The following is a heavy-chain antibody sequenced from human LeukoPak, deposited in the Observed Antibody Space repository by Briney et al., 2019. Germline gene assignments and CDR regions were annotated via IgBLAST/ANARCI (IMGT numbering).Heavy chain of an antibody. J-gene: IGHJ4*02. CDR1: GFTVSTKY. V-gene: IGHV3-53*01. Sequence: GGSLRLSCAAPGFTVSTKYMSWVRQAPGKGLEWVSVIWTGGDTYYADSVKGRFTISRDNSKNTVYLQMNSLRVEDTAVYYCARDHGSETYYKGVLGYWGQGTLVTVSS. CDR3: ARDHGSETYYKGVLGY. CDR2: IWTGGDT. D-gene: IGHD3-10*01.